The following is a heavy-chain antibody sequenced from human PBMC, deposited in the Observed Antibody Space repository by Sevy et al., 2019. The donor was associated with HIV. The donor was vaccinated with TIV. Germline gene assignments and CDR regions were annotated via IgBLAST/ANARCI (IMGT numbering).Heavy chain of an antibody. V-gene: IGHV3-48*02. CDR3: ARARTDEQWLVREDAFDI. J-gene: IGHJ3*02. CDR1: GFTFSSYS. CDR2: ISSSSSTI. D-gene: IGHD6-19*01. Sequence: GGSLRLSCAASGFTFSSYSMNWVRQAPGKGLEWVSYISSSSSTIYYADSVKGRFTISRDNAKNSLYLQMNSLRDEDTAVYYCARARTDEQWLVREDAFDIWGQWTMVTVSS.